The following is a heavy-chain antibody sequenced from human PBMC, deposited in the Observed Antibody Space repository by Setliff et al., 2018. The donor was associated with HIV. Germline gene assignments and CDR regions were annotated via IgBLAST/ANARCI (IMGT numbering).Heavy chain of an antibody. D-gene: IGHD6-19*01. CDR3: ARSGWPYYYYYYAMDV. V-gene: IGHV1-46*01. CDR2: INPTGGST. J-gene: IGHJ6*02. Sequence: ASVKVSCKASGYTFTNHAMHWVRQAPGQGLEWMGIINPTGGSTTYTQKFQGRVTLTRNTSLTTAYMELSSLRSDDTAVYYCARSGWPYYYYYYAMDVWGQGTTVTVSS. CDR1: GYTFTNHA.